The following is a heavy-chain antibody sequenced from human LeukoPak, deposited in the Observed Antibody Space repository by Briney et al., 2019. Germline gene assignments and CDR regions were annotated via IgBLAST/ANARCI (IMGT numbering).Heavy chain of an antibody. D-gene: IGHD5-24*01. CDR2: IKGDGSEK. V-gene: IGHV3-7*01. J-gene: IGHJ5*02. CDR1: GFTFSSYW. Sequence: GGSLRLSCAASGFTFSSYWMSWVRLAPGKGLEWVANIKGDGSEKWYADSVKGRFTISRDNAQNSVHLQMNSLRAEDTAVYHRARDEYRSRWLHPWGQGTLVTVTS. CDR3: ARDEYRSRWLHP.